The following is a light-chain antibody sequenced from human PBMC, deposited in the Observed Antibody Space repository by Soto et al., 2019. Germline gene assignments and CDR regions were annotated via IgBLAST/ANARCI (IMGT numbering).Light chain of an antibody. CDR3: SSYTSSTFYV. J-gene: IGLJ1*01. CDR2: EVS. Sequence: QSALAQPASVSGSPAQSITISCTGTSSDVGGYNYDSWYQQHPGKAPKLMIYEVSNRPSGVSNRFSGSKSGNTASLTISGLQAEDEADYYCSSYTSSTFYVFGTGTQVTVL. CDR1: SSDVGGYNY. V-gene: IGLV2-14*01.